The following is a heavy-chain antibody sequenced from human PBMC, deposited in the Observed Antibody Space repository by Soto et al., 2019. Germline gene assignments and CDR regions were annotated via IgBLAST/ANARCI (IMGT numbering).Heavy chain of an antibody. CDR1: GFTFSSYG. D-gene: IGHD4-17*01. Sequence: GGSLRLSCAASGFTFSSYGMHWVRQAPGKGLEWVAVIWYDGSNKYYADSVKGRFTISRDNSKNTLYLQMNSLRAEDTAVYYCARNDYGDLPRDAPFDYWGQGTLVTVSS. CDR3: ARNDYGDLPRDAPFDY. CDR2: IWYDGSNK. J-gene: IGHJ4*02. V-gene: IGHV3-33*01.